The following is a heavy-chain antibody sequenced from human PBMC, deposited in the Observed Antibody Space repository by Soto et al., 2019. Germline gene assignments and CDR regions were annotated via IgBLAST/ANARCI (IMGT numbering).Heavy chain of an antibody. D-gene: IGHD6-19*01. CDR2: VYYSGSS. Sequence: LSLTCAVSGGSIDNSTYYWGWIRQPPGKGLEWIGSVYYSGSSYYSPSLKSRVTMSVDSSKNHFSLILDSVTAADTAVYYCVSINAGGWYYFDYWGQGILVTVSS. V-gene: IGHV4-39*02. CDR1: GGSIDNSTYY. J-gene: IGHJ4*02. CDR3: VSINAGGWYYFDY.